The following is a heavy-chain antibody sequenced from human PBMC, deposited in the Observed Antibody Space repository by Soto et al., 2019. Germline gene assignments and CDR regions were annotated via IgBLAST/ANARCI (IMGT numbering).Heavy chain of an antibody. Sequence: EVKLVESGGGLVQPGRSLRLSCAASGFAFDDYAMHWVRQAPGKGLQWVSGISWNSNTIGYADSVKGRFTISRDNAKNALYLQMNSLRPEDTALYYCARDIAVAALDAFDIWGQGTMVTVSS. J-gene: IGHJ3*02. V-gene: IGHV3-9*01. CDR2: ISWNSNTI. D-gene: IGHD6-19*01. CDR1: GFAFDDYA. CDR3: ARDIAVAALDAFDI.